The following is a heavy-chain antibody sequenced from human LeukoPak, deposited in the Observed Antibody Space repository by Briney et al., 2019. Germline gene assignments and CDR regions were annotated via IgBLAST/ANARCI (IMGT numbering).Heavy chain of an antibody. CDR2: IYYSGST. CDR1: GGSISSSSYY. CDR3: ASLLTTGYSSGWFDY. V-gene: IGHV4-39*01. Sequence: SETLSLTCTVSGGSISSSSYYWCWIRQPPGKGLEWIGSIYYSGSTYYNPSLKSRVTISVDTSKNQFSLKLSSVTAADTAVYYCASLLTTGYSSGWFDYWGQGTLVTVSS. J-gene: IGHJ4*02. D-gene: IGHD6-19*01.